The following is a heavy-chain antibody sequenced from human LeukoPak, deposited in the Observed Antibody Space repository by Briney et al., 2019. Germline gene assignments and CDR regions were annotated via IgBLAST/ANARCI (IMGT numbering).Heavy chain of an antibody. Sequence: GGSLRLSCAASGFTLSSDWMSWVRHAPGKGLERVANINQDGSEKYYVDSVKGRFTISRDSAKNSLYMQMNSLRAEDTAVYFCARGTTDLDYWGQGTLVTVSS. D-gene: IGHD1-1*01. J-gene: IGHJ4*02. CDR3: ARGTTDLDY. V-gene: IGHV3-7*01. CDR2: INQDGSEK. CDR1: GFTLSSDW.